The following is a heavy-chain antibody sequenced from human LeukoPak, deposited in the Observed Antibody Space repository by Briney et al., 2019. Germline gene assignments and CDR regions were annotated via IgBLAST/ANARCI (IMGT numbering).Heavy chain of an antibody. Sequence: ASVKVSCKASGYTFTGYYMHWVRQAPGQGLEWMGWINPNSGGTNYAQKFQGRVTMTRDTSISTAYMELSRLRSDDTAVYYCARVYSKLWFGELLYFDYWGQGTLVTVSS. CDR1: GYTFTGYY. CDR2: INPNSGGT. V-gene: IGHV1-2*02. D-gene: IGHD3-10*01. CDR3: ARVYSKLWFGELLYFDY. J-gene: IGHJ4*02.